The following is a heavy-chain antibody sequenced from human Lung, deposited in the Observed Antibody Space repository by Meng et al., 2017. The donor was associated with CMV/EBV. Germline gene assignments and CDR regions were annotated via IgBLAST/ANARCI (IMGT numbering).Heavy chain of an antibody. Sequence: SCXASGYTFTSYYMHWVRQAPGQGLEWMGIINPSGGSTSYAQKFQGRVTMTRDTSTSTVYMELSSLRSEDTAVYYCARARHDFWSGYSDASNWFDPWGQGXLVTVSS. D-gene: IGHD3-3*01. CDR3: ARARHDFWSGYSDASNWFDP. V-gene: IGHV1-46*01. J-gene: IGHJ5*02. CDR2: INPSGGST. CDR1: GYTFTSYY.